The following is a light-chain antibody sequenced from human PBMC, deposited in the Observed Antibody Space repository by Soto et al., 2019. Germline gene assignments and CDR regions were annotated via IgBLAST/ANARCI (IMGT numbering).Light chain of an antibody. V-gene: IGLV2-23*03. Sequence: QSVLTQPASVSGSPGQSITISCTGTSSDVGGYNFVSLYRQYSGEVPKLIIFEGNKRPSGVSDRFSASKSGNTASLTISGLQAEDQADYYCCSYAGFSSFVFGAGTKVTVL. CDR1: SSDVGGYNF. CDR3: CSYAGFSSFV. J-gene: IGLJ1*01. CDR2: EGN.